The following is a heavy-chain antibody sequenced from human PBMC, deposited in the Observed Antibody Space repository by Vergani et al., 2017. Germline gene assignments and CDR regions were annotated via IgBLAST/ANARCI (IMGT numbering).Heavy chain of an antibody. Sequence: QVQLVESGGGVVQPGRSLRLSCAASGFTFSSYAMHWVRQAPGKGLEWVAVISYDGSNKYYADSVKGRFTISRDNSKNTLYLQMNSLRAEDTAVYYCFVVTADYWGQGTLVTVSS. CDR1: GFTFSSYA. J-gene: IGHJ4*02. CDR2: ISYDGSNK. D-gene: IGHD2-21*02. V-gene: IGHV3-30-3*01. CDR3: FVVTADY.